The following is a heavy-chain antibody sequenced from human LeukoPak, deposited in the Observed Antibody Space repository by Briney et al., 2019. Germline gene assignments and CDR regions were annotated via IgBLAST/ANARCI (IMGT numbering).Heavy chain of an antibody. CDR1: GGTFSSYA. V-gene: IGHV1-69*13. CDR3: ARGRGESSPIDWFDP. D-gene: IGHD3-16*01. J-gene: IGHJ5*02. CDR2: IIPIFGTA. Sequence: SVKVSCKASGGTFSSYAISWVRQAPGQGLEWMGGIIPIFGTANYAQKFQGRVTITADESTSTAYMELSSLRSEDTAVYYCARGRGESSPIDWFDPWGQGTLVTVSS.